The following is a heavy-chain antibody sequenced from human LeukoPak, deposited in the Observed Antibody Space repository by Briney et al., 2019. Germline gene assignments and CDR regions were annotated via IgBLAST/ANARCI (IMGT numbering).Heavy chain of an antibody. J-gene: IGHJ6*03. CDR1: GGTFISYA. V-gene: IGHV1-69*05. CDR2: IIPIFGRE. Sequence: SXKVSCKASGGTFISYAISWVRQAPGQGLEWMGGIIPIFGRENYAQKFEGRVTINTDESKRKEYMEMSSLRSEDTAVYYCARAYFYYYYMDVWGKGTTVTVSS. CDR3: ARAYFYYYYMDV.